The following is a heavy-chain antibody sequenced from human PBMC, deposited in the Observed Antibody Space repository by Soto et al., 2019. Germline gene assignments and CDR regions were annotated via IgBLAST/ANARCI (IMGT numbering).Heavy chain of an antibody. CDR3: ARDQAAAGAFPSPYYFDY. CDR2: ISYDGSNK. V-gene: IGHV3-30-3*01. Sequence: GGSLRLSCAASGFTFSSYAMHWVRQAPGKGLEWVAVISYDGSNKYYADSVKGRFTISRDNSKNTLYLQMNSLRAEDTAVYYCARDQAAAGAFPSPYYFDYWGQGTLVTVSS. CDR1: GFTFSSYA. J-gene: IGHJ4*02. D-gene: IGHD6-13*01.